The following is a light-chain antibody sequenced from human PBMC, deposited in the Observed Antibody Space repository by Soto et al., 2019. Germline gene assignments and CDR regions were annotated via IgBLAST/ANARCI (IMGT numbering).Light chain of an antibody. Sequence: QSVLTKPAYVSGSPGQSITISCNGTSSDIGAYNFVSWYQQHPGKAPKLMLYDVNIRPSGVSNRFSGSKSGNTASLTISGLQAEDEADYYCTSWTTSTTMIFGGGTKVTVL. V-gene: IGLV2-14*03. CDR2: DVN. CDR1: SSDIGAYNF. CDR3: TSWTTSTTMI. J-gene: IGLJ2*01.